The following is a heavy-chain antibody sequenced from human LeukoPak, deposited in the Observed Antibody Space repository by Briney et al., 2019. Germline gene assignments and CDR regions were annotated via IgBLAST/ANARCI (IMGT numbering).Heavy chain of an antibody. CDR1: GFPFSSYS. CDR2: IKPDGTTK. Sequence: GGSLRLSCAASGFPFSSYSMTWVRQAPGKGLEWVANIKPDGTTKFYVDSVKGRFTISRDNSKNTLYLQMNSLRAEDTAVYYCAKDGAAAAGDWGQGTLVTVSS. D-gene: IGHD6-13*01. V-gene: IGHV3-7*03. CDR3: AKDGAAAAGD. J-gene: IGHJ4*02.